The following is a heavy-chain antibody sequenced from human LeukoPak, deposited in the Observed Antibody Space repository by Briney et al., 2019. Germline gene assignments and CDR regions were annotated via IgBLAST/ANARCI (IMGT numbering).Heavy chain of an antibody. CDR1: GFTFSGYG. CDR3: AKDIRGYDMDVDC. CDR2: ISGSGSST. Sequence: PGGSLRLSCSASGFTFSGYGMHWVRQAPGKGLDWVSSISGSGSSTHYADSVKGRLTISRDNSKNTLYLQMNSLRAEDTAVYYCAKDIRGYDMDVDCWGQGTLVTVSS. V-gene: IGHV3-23*01. J-gene: IGHJ4*02. D-gene: IGHD5-12*01.